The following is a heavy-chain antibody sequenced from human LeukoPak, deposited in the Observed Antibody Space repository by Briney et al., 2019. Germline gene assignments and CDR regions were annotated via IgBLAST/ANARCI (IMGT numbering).Heavy chain of an antibody. J-gene: IGHJ4*02. D-gene: IGHD3-22*01. CDR2: INPNSGGT. CDR3: ARDDGSGYYGFDY. V-gene: IGHV1-2*02. Sequence: GASVKVSCKASGYTFTGYYMHWVRQAPGQGLEWMGWINPNSGGTNYAQKFQGRVTMTRDTSINTAYMELSRLRSDDTAVYYCARDDGSGYYGFDYWGQGTLVTVSS. CDR1: GYTFTGYY.